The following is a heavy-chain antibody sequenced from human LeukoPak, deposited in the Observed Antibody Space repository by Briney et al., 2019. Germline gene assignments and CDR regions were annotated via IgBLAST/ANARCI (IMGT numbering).Heavy chain of an antibody. CDR1: GFTFSSYS. D-gene: IGHD2-8*02. V-gene: IGHV3-21*01. CDR3: AREKLGTRGYVDY. J-gene: IGHJ4*02. Sequence: GGSLRLSCAASGFTFSSYSMNWVRQAPGKGLEWVSSISSSSSYIYYADSVKGRFTISRDNAKNSLYLQMNSLRAEDTAVYYCAREKLGTRGYVDYWGQGTLVTVSS. CDR2: ISSSSSYI.